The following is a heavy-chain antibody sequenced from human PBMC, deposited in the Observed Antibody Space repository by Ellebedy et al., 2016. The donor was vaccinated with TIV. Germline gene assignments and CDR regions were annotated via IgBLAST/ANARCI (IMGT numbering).Heavy chain of an antibody. J-gene: IGHJ4*02. V-gene: IGHV3-53*01. CDR2: IFSGGGI. CDR1: SAFIVSHEY. CDR3: ARGRGYILDH. D-gene: IGHD5-12*01. Sequence: GESLKISXAASSAFIVSHEYMNWVRQAPGKGLEWISLIFSGGGIQYADSVKGRFTISRDHSKNTLYLQMNSLRVDDTAVYYCARGRGYILDHWGQGTLVTVSS.